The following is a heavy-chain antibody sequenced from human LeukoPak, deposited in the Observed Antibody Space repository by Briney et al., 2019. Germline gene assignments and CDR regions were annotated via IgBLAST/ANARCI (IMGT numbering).Heavy chain of an antibody. J-gene: IGHJ5*02. Sequence: ASVNVSCKASGYTFTSYGISWVRQAPGQGLEWMGWISAYNGNTNYAQKLQGRVTMTTDTSTSTAYMELRSLRSDDTAVYYCARVNYDFWSGVFDPWGQGTLVTVSS. CDR3: ARVNYDFWSGVFDP. CDR1: GYTFTSYG. CDR2: ISAYNGNT. V-gene: IGHV1-18*01. D-gene: IGHD3-3*01.